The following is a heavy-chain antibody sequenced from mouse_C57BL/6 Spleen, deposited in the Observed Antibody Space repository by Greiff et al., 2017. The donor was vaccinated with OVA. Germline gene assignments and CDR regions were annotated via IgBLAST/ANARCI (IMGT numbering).Heavy chain of an antibody. J-gene: IGHJ4*01. Sequence: VQLQQPGTELVKPGASVKLSCKASGYTFTSYWMHWVKQRPGQGLEWIGNINPSNGGTNYNEKFKSKATLTVDKSSSTAYMQLSSLTSEDSAVYYCAIGAAQATYYYAMDYWGQGTSVTVSS. CDR2: INPSNGGT. D-gene: IGHD3-2*02. CDR3: AIGAAQATYYYAMDY. CDR1: GYTFTSYW. V-gene: IGHV1-53*01.